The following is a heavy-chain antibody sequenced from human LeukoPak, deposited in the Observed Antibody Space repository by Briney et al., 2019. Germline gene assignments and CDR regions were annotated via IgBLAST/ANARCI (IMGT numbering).Heavy chain of an antibody. J-gene: IGHJ4*02. CDR3: ARGPVGAREPYYFDY. D-gene: IGHD1-26*01. CDR1: GGSISSGGYS. CDR2: IHYTEKT. V-gene: IGHV4-30-2*01. Sequence: SQTLSLTCAVSGGSISSGGYSWSWIRQPPGKGLEWIAYIHYTEKTSYNPSLESRVTISVDRSKNQFSLSLTSVTAADTAVYCCARGPVGAREPYYFDYWGQGSLVIVSS.